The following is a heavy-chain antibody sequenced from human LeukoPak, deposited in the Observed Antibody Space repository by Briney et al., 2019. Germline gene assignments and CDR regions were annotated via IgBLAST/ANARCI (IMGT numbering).Heavy chain of an antibody. V-gene: IGHV3-74*01. J-gene: IGHJ6*03. CDR1: GFTFSSYG. CDR2: INSDGSST. Sequence: GGSLRLSCAASGFTFSSYGMHWVRQAPGKGLVWVSRINSDGSSTSYADSVNGRFTISRDNAKNTMYLQMNSLRAEDTAVYYYARDPGAYYYYYMDVWGKGTTVTVSS. CDR3: ARDPGAYYYYYMDV. D-gene: IGHD1-26*01.